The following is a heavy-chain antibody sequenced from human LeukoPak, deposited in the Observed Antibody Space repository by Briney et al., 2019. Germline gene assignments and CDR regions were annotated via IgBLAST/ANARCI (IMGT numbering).Heavy chain of an antibody. CDR1: GFTFSSYS. CDR2: ISSSSSYI. V-gene: IGHV3-21*01. Sequence: AGGSLRLSCAASGFTFSSYSMNWVRQAPGKGLEWVSSISSSSSYIYYADSVKGRFTISRDNAKNSLYLQKNSLRAEDTAVYYCARVLRPWDQLLGFSDYWGQGTLVTVSS. D-gene: IGHD2-2*01. CDR3: ARVLRPWDQLLGFSDY. J-gene: IGHJ4*02.